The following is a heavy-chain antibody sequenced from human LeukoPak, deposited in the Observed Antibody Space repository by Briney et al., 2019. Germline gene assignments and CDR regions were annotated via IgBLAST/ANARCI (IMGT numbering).Heavy chain of an antibody. CDR2: IRSNSDGGTI. D-gene: IGHD3-22*01. CDR3: ATDFYDST. J-gene: IGHJ5*02. CDR1: GFIFSTYG. Sequence: TGGSLRLSCVASGFIFSTYGLHWVRQAPGKGLEWVGRIRSNSDGGTIDYAAPVKGRFTLSRDDSKTTLYLQMNSLQTEDTAVYYCATDFYDSTWGQGTLVTVSS. V-gene: IGHV3-15*07.